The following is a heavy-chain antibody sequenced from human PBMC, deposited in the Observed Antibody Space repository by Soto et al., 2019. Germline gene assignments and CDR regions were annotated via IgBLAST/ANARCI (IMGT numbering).Heavy chain of an antibody. CDR3: AMYYYDRSGYPGAFDI. V-gene: IGHV1-8*01. CDR2: MNPNSGNT. CDR1: GYTFTSHD. J-gene: IGHJ3*02. D-gene: IGHD3-22*01. Sequence: ASVKVSCNASGYTFTSHDINWLRQATGQGLEWMGWMNPNSGNTGYAQKFQGRVTMTRDTSITTAYMELSSLRSEDTAVYYCAMYYYDRSGYPGAFDIWGLGTMVTVSS.